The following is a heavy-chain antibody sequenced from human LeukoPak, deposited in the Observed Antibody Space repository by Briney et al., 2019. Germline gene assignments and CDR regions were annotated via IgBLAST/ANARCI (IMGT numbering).Heavy chain of an antibody. CDR2: IYNTGTS. V-gene: IGHV4-39*07. CDR1: GDSMTSRNYY. J-gene: IGHJ4*02. CDR3: ASLRAVSTTDRDF. Sequence: SETLSLTCAVSGDSMTSRNYYWGWIRQPRGEGLEFIGMIYNTGTSYYNPSLESRVSISTDTSRSQFSLSLSAVTAADSAVYYCASLRAVSTTDRDFWGQGTLVTVSS. D-gene: IGHD5/OR15-5a*01.